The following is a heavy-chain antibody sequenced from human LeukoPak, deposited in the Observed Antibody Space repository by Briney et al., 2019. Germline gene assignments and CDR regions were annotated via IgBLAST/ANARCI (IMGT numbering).Heavy chain of an antibody. CDR3: ARYCSSSRCLYYYHMHV. Sequence: PGGSLRLSCAASGFTFSTYSMNWVRQAPGRGLEWVSSISSGNSYIYYADSVKGRFTISGDDAKNSLYLQMNSLRAEDTAVYYCARYCSSSRCLYYYHMHVWRKGSTVTVSS. CDR1: GFTFSTYS. J-gene: IGHJ6*03. CDR2: ISSGNSYI. V-gene: IGHV3-21*01. D-gene: IGHD2-2*01.